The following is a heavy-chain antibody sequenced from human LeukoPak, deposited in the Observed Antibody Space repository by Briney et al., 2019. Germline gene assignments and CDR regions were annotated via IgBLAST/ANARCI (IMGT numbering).Heavy chain of an antibody. CDR2: ISAYNGNT. Sequence: GASVKVSCKASGYTFINYGISWVRQAPGQGLEWMGWISAYNGNTYYAQKVQGRGTMTTDTSTSTAYMELSSLRSEDTAVYYCARVYYDSSGYYPHLYYYYYYMDVWGKGTTVTVSS. D-gene: IGHD3-22*01. V-gene: IGHV1-18*01. J-gene: IGHJ6*03. CDR3: ARVYYDSSGYYPHLYYYYYYMDV. CDR1: GYTFINYG.